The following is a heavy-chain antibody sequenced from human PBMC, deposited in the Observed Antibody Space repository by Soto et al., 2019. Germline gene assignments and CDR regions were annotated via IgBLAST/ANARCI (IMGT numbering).Heavy chain of an antibody. Sequence: SETLSLTCTVSGGSIRSGGYYWSWVRQNPRRGLEWIGNIYYSGNTYYNPSLKSRLTISVDTSKNQFSLNLSSVTAADTAVYYCARDRLMATAGTARHYFGLDVWGQGTTVTVS. CDR1: GGSIRSGGYY. CDR2: IYYSGNT. CDR3: ARDRLMATAGTARHYFGLDV. D-gene: IGHD5-18*01. J-gene: IGHJ6*02. V-gene: IGHV4-31*03.